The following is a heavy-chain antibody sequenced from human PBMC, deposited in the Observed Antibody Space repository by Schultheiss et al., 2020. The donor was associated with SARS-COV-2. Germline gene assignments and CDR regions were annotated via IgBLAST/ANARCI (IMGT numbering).Heavy chain of an antibody. CDR3: ARNAARLITRAQFDY. D-gene: IGHD6-6*01. V-gene: IGHV3-11*06. J-gene: IGHJ4*02. Sequence: GGSLRLSCAASGFAFSDHYMTWIRQAPGKGLEWVSSISSSSSYIYYADSVKGRFTISRDNAKNSLYLQMNSLRAEDTAVYYCARNAARLITRAQFDYWGQGTLVTVSS. CDR1: GFAFSDHY. CDR2: ISSSSSYI.